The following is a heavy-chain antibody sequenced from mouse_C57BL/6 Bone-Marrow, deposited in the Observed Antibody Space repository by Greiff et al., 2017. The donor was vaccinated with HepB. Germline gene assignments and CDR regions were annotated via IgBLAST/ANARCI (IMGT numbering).Heavy chain of an antibody. D-gene: IGHD1-1*01. CDR2: IYPGDGDT. Sequence: VQLQQSGPELVKPGASVKISCKASGYAFSSSWMNWVKQRTGKGLEWIGRIYPGDGDTNYNGKFTGKATLTADKSSSTAYMQLSSLTSEDSAVYFCASKSVYYYGSSYAMDYWGQGTSVTVSS. CDR1: GYAFSSSW. CDR3: ASKSVYYYGSSYAMDY. J-gene: IGHJ4*01. V-gene: IGHV1-82*01.